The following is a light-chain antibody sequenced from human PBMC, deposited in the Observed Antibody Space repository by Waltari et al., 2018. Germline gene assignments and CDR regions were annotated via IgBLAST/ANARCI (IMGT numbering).Light chain of an antibody. CDR2: GAS. CDR3: QQSYDTVLT. Sequence: DIQMTQSPSSLSASVGDRVTINCRASQTIATYLNWYQQKPGKAPNLLISGASDLQSGVPSRFSGGGSGTDFSLTISSLQPEDFATYYCQQSYDTVLTFGGGTRVEIK. CDR1: QTIATY. V-gene: IGKV1-39*01. J-gene: IGKJ4*01.